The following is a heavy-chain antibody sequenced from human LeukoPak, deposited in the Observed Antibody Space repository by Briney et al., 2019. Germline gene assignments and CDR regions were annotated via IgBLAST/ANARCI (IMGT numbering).Heavy chain of an antibody. V-gene: IGHV3-23*01. D-gene: IGHD4-23*01. Sequence: GGSLRLSCAASGFTFSNYAMSWVRQAPGQGLEWVSGISATGESTYYADSVKGRFSISRDNSENTLYLRMNSLRADDTAEYYCAKVQMGGNYQFDYWGQGALVTVSS. J-gene: IGHJ4*02. CDR1: GFTFSNYA. CDR2: ISATGEST. CDR3: AKVQMGGNYQFDY.